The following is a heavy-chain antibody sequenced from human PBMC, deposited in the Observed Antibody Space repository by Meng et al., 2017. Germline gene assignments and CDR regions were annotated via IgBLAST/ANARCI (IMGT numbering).Heavy chain of an antibody. D-gene: IGHD1-26*01. V-gene: IGHV3-21*01. CDR3: ARGVWWELLLTDY. Sequence: GESLKISCAASGFTVSSNYMSWVRQAPGKGLEWVSSISSSSSYIYYADSVKGRFTISRDNAKNSLYLQMNSLRAEDTAVYYCARGVWWELLLTDYWGQGTLVTVSS. CDR2: ISSSSSYI. CDR1: GFTVSSNY. J-gene: IGHJ4*02.